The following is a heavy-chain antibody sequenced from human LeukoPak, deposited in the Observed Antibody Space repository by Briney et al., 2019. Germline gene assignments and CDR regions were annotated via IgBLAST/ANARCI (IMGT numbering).Heavy chain of an antibody. CDR1: GGSISNYY. J-gene: IGHJ4*02. Sequence: SGTLCLSCAVSGGSISNYYWRWIRQPPGKGLEWLWYISYSVNSNYNPSLKRRVSISVDTYKNKYSLKLNAVTAADTAVYYCARVSWPPGSSWYYFDYWGQGTLVTVTS. CDR2: ISYSVNS. CDR3: ARVSWPPGSSWYYFDY. V-gene: IGHV4-59*01. D-gene: IGHD3-10*01.